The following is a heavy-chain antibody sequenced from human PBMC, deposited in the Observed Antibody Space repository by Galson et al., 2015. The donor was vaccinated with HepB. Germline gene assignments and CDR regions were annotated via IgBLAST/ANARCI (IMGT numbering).Heavy chain of an antibody. CDR3: AREAYGDYYSDY. CDR1: GFTVSNIY. J-gene: IGHJ4*02. CDR2: IYGGGKA. D-gene: IGHD4-17*01. V-gene: IGHV3-53*01. Sequence: SLRLSCAASGFTVSNIYMHWVRQAPGKGLEWVSLIYGGGKALYADSMRGRFTISRDISKNTVYLQMNSLRAEDTATYYCAREAYGDYYSDYWGQGTLVTVSS.